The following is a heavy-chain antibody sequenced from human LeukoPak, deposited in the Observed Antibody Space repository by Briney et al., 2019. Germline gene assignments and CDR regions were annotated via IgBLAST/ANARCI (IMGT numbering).Heavy chain of an antibody. Sequence: SETLSLTCAVYGGSFSGYYWSWIRQPTGKGLEWIGEINHSGSTNYNPSLKSRVTISVDTSKNQFSLKLSSVTAADTAVYYCASSGWYSLDYWGQGTLVTVSS. CDR3: ASSGWYSLDY. V-gene: IGHV4-34*01. CDR2: INHSGST. J-gene: IGHJ4*02. D-gene: IGHD6-19*01. CDR1: GGSFSGYY.